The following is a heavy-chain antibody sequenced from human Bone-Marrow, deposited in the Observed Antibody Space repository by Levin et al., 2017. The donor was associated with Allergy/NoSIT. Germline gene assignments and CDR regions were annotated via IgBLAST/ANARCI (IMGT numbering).Heavy chain of an antibody. CDR2: INQGGSEK. Sequence: PGGSLRLSCSASGFTFTSNWMSWVRQAPGKGLEWVANINQGGSEKYYVDSVKGRFTISRDNAKNSLYLQMNSLRAEDTAVYYCARVGAAHCSGGSCPFDYWGQGTLVTVSS. V-gene: IGHV3-7*01. J-gene: IGHJ4*02. D-gene: IGHD2-15*01. CDR1: GFTFTSNW. CDR3: ARVGAAHCSGGSCPFDY.